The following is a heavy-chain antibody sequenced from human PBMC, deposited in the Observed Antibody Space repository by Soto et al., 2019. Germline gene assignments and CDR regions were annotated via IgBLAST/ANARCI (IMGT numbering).Heavy chain of an antibody. J-gene: IGHJ4*01. V-gene: IGHV1-2*04. CDR1: GYTFTGHQ. CDR2: INPNTGDT. CDR3: AILKVTTHYFDY. Sequence: VASVKVSCKASGYTFTGHQIHWVRQAPGQGLEWVGWINPNTGDTNYSQRFQGWVTMTSDTSISTAYMELTRLRSDDTAGYYCAILKVTTHYFDYWGQGTLVTVSS. D-gene: IGHD4-17*01.